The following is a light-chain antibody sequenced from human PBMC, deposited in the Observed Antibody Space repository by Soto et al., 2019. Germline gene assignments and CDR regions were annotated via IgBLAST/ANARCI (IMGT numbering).Light chain of an antibody. J-gene: IGKJ1*01. CDR2: GAS. CDR1: QSVRSN. CDR3: LQYTNWPRT. V-gene: IGKV3-15*01. Sequence: EIVMTQSPATLSVSPGDRVTLSCWASQSVRSNLAWYQQNPGQPPRLLIYGASTRATGIPARFSGIGSGTEFTLTISNLQSEDFAVYYCLQYTNWPRTF.